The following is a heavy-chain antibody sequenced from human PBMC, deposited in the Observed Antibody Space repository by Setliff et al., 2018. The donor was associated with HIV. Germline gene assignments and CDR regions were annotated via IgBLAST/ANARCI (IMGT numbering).Heavy chain of an antibody. Sequence: KASETLSLTCTVSGGSSIGSSFQSTWIRQSPGKGLEWIGTIYYSGSTYYNPSLKSRVTISVDTSKNQFSLKLSSVTAADTAVYYCARGEVAATTWGDYWGQGTLVTVSS. CDR3: ARGEVAATTWGDY. CDR1: GGSSIGSSFQ. CDR2: IYYSGST. J-gene: IGHJ4*02. V-gene: IGHV4-39*07. D-gene: IGHD6-19*01.